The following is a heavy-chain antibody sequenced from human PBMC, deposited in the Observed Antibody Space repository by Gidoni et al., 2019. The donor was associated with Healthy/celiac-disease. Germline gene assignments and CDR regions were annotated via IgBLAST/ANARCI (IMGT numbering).Heavy chain of an antibody. CDR1: GFTFSGYS. CDR3: ARGGGVAFDI. V-gene: IGHV3-48*04. J-gene: IGHJ3*02. CDR2: ISSSSSTK. Sequence: EVQLVESGGGLVQPGGSLRLACAAPGFTFSGYSMNWVRQAPWKGLEWVSYISSSSSTKYYAVAVKGLFTNSRDNAKNSMDLQMNSLGAEYTAGYYGARGGGVAFDIWGQGTMVTVSS. D-gene: IGHD3-16*01.